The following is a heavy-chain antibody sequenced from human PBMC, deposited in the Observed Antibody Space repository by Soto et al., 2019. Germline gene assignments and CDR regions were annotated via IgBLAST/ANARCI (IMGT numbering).Heavy chain of an antibody. CDR3: ARADVYYDSSFYY. Sequence: PGESLKISCKGSGYSFTSYWISWVRQMPGKGLEWMGRIDPSDSYTNYSPSFQGHVTISADKSISTAYLQWSSLKASDTAMYYCARADVYYDSSFYYWGQGTLVTVSS. J-gene: IGHJ4*02. D-gene: IGHD3-22*01. CDR2: IDPSDSYT. CDR1: GYSFTSYW. V-gene: IGHV5-10-1*01.